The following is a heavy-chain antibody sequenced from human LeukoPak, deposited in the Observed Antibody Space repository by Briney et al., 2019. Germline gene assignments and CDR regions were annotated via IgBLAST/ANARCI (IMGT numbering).Heavy chain of an antibody. Sequence: GGSLRLSCAASGFTFSTYGMHWVRQAPGKGLEWVALIWNDGSKKYYADSAKGRFTISRDNSENTLSLQMNSLRAEDTAVYYCARGISDPSAYCSPGAYWGQGTLVTVSS. CDR2: IWNDGSKK. CDR3: ARGISDPSAYCSPGAY. D-gene: IGHD2-15*01. V-gene: IGHV3-33*01. CDR1: GFTFSTYG. J-gene: IGHJ4*02.